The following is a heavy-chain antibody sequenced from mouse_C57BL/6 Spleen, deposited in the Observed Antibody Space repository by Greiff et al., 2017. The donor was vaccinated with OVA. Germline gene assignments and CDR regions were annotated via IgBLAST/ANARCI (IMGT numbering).Heavy chain of an antibody. J-gene: IGHJ4*01. V-gene: IGHV6-6*01. CDR2: IRNKANNHAT. Sequence: EVKVVESGGGLVQPGGSMKLSCAASGFTFSDAWMDWVRQSPEKGLEWVAEIRNKANNHATYYAESVKGRFTISRDDSKSSVYLQMNSLRAEDTGIYYCTRPYYYGSSYYAMDYWGQGTSVTVSS. CDR3: TRPYYYGSSYYAMDY. CDR1: GFTFSDAW. D-gene: IGHD1-1*01.